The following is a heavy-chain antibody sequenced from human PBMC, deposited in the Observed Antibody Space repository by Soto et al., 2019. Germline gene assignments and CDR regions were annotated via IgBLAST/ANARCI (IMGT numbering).Heavy chain of an antibody. CDR2: IVPTNGSS. V-gene: IGHV1-69*13. J-gene: IGHJ4*02. CDR1: GRLFYSSA. Sequence: ASVNVSCKASGRLFYSSAINCVRQAPGQGLERMGGIVPTNGSSKYAQGFLGGVTISPDASATTAYMDLRGLKYEDTAVYYCCFGPYWTYQLTRDWGRGTQVTVSS. D-gene: IGHD2-2*01. CDR3: CFGPYWTYQLTRD.